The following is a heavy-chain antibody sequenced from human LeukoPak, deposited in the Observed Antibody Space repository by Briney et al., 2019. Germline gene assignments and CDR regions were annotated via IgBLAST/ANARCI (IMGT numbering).Heavy chain of an antibody. V-gene: IGHV3-33*01. CDR2: IWSDGSNK. Sequence: GGSLRLSCAASGFIFSDYGLHWVRRAPGKGLEWVAVIWSDGSNKYYADSVKGRFTISRDNSKNTMYLQMDSLRAEDTAVYYCARLESSWSFDYWGQGTLVTVSS. J-gene: IGHJ4*02. D-gene: IGHD6-13*01. CDR3: ARLESSWSFDY. CDR1: GFIFSDYG.